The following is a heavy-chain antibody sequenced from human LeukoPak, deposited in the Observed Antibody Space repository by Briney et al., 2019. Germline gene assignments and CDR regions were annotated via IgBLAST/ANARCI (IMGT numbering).Heavy chain of an antibody. V-gene: IGHV4-4*07. CDR2: IYTSGST. Sequence: SETLSLTCTVSGGSISSYYWSWIRQPAGKGLEWIGRIYTSGSTNYNPSLKSRVTISVDTSKNQFSLKLSSVTAADTAVYYCARNTPYGSGSYYAPLYYYYGMDVWGQGTTVTVSS. CDR3: ARNTPYGSGSYYAPLYYYYGMDV. D-gene: IGHD3-10*01. CDR1: GGSISSYY. J-gene: IGHJ6*02.